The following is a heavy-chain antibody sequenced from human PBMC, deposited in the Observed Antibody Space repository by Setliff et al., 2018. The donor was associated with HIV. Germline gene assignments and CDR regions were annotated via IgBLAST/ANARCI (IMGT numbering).Heavy chain of an antibody. CDR3: ARIRGVIADASDI. V-gene: IGHV1-69*01. D-gene: IGHD3-10*01. J-gene: IGHJ3*02. CDR1: GYTFSSYA. CDR2: IIPVYGTP. Sequence: VSCKASGYTFSSYAINWVRQAPGQGLEWMGGIIPVYGTPKYAQKMQGRVTITAIESTSTAYMELTSLRSDDTAVYYCARIRGVIADASDIWGQGTMVTVSS.